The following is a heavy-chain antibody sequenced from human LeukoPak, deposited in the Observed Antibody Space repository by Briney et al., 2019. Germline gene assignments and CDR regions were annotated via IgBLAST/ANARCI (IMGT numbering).Heavy chain of an antibody. D-gene: IGHD3-22*01. CDR1: GFTFSSYG. CDR3: AKTKYYYDSSGYSPLDY. V-gene: IGHV3-30*18. CDR2: ISYDGSNK. J-gene: IGHJ4*02. Sequence: RGSLRLSCAASGFTFSSYGMHWVRQAPGKGLEWVAVISYDGSNKYYADSVKGRFTISRDNSKNTLNLQMNSLRAEDTAVYYCAKTKYYYDSSGYSPLDYWGQGTLVTVSS.